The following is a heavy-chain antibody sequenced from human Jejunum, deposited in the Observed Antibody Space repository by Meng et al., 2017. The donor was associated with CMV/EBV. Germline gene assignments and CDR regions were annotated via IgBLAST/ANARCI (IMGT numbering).Heavy chain of an antibody. V-gene: IGHV3-30*04. J-gene: IGHJ6*02. Sequence: ELTFRSSRRHGVRLAPAKGLEWVASISYDGRNEDYAASARGRFTISRDNSKNTLFLEMNSLSNEDTAVYYCAREVWDDWHYSDMDVWGQGTTVTVSS. CDR2: ISYDGRNE. CDR3: AREVWDDWHYSDMDV. D-gene: IGHD3-16*01. CDR1: ELTFRSSR.